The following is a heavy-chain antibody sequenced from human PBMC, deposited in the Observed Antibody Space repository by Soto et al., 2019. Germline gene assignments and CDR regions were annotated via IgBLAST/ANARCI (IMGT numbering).Heavy chain of an antibody. J-gene: IGHJ4*02. CDR1: GFTFSSYA. D-gene: IGHD3-22*01. Sequence: GGSLRLSCAASGFTFSSYAMSWVRQAPGKGLEWVSAISGSGGSTYYADSVKGRFTISRDSSKNTLYLQMNSLRAEDTAVYYCAKTPGGYYDSSGYGGAYFWDYWGQGTLVTVSS. V-gene: IGHV3-23*01. CDR2: ISGSGGST. CDR3: AKTPGGYYDSSGYGGAYFWDY.